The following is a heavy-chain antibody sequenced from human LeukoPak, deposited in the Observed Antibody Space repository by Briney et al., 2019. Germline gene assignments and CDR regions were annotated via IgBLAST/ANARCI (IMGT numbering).Heavy chain of an antibody. CDR3: ASRYYDFWSGYLIDY. V-gene: IGHV4-34*01. CDR2: INHSGST. CDR1: GGSFSGYY. Sequence: SETLPLTCAVYGGSFSGYYWSWIRQPPGKGLEWIGEINHSGSTNYNPSLKSRVTISVGTSKNQFSLKLSSVTAADTAVYYCASRYYDFWSGYLIDYWGQGTLVTVSS. D-gene: IGHD3-3*01. J-gene: IGHJ4*02.